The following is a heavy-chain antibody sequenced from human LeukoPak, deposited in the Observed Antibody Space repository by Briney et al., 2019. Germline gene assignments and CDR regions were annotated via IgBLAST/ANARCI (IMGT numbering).Heavy chain of an antibody. J-gene: IGHJ4*02. CDR2: IYTSGST. Sequence: PSQTLSLTCTVSGGSTSSGSYYWSWIRQPAGKGLEWIGRIYTSGSTNYNPSLKSRVTISVDTSKNQFSLKLSSVTAADTAVYYCARHEQDRSGSGSFDYWGQGTLVTVSS. CDR3: ARHEQDRSGSGSFDY. V-gene: IGHV4-61*02. D-gene: IGHD3-10*01. CDR1: GGSTSSGSYY.